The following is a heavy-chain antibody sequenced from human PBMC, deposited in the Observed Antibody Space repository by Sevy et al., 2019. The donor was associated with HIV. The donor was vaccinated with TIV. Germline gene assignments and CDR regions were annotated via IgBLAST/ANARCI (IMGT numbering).Heavy chain of an antibody. V-gene: IGHV3-30*02. CDR2: MTFDGSNQ. D-gene: IGHD3-9*01. CDR3: AKDFTGYNGMDV. Sequence: GGSLRLSCKATGFSLINYAIHWVRQAPGKGLEWVAVMTFDGSNQYYADSVKGRFTISRDTSKNMLYLQINSLRAEDTAVYYCAKDFTGYNGMDVWGQGTMVTVSS. CDR1: GFSLINYA. J-gene: IGHJ6*02.